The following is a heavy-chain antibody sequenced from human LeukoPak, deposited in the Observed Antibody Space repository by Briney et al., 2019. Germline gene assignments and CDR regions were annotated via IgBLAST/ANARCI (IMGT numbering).Heavy chain of an antibody. Sequence: PGGSLRLSCAASGFTFSSYAMSWVRQAPGKGLEWVSAISGSGGRTYYADSVKGRFTISRDNSKNTLYLQMNSLRAEDTAVYYCAKDLDYGPGSYPNWFDPWGQGTLVTVSS. CDR3: AKDLDYGPGSYPNWFDP. D-gene: IGHD3-10*01. V-gene: IGHV3-23*01. CDR1: GFTFSSYA. CDR2: ISGSGGRT. J-gene: IGHJ5*02.